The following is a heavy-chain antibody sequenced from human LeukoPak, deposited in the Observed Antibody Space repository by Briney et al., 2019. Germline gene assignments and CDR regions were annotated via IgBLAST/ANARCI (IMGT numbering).Heavy chain of an antibody. CDR2: IKQDGSEK. D-gene: IGHD3-22*01. Sequence: QAGGSLRLSCAASGFTLSSYWMSWVRQAPGKGLEWVANIKQDGSEKYYVDSVKGRSTISRDNAKNSLYLQMNSLRAEDTAVYYCARDSGYDSSGYYDYWGQGTLVTVSS. J-gene: IGHJ4*02. CDR1: GFTLSSYW. CDR3: ARDSGYDSSGYYDY. V-gene: IGHV3-7*03.